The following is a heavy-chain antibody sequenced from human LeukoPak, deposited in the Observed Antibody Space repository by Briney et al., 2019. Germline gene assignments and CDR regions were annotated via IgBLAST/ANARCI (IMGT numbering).Heavy chain of an antibody. CDR1: GGSISSSGYY. CDR2: IYYSGST. J-gene: IGHJ4*02. D-gene: IGHD3-10*01. CDR3: ARTGNTAVPPYFDY. V-gene: IGHV4-39*01. Sequence: PSETLSLTCTVSGGSISSSGYYWGWIRQPPGKGLEWIGSIYYSGSTYYNPSLNSRVTISVDTSKNRFSLKLSSVTATDTAVYYCARTGNTAVPPYFDYWGQGALVTVSS.